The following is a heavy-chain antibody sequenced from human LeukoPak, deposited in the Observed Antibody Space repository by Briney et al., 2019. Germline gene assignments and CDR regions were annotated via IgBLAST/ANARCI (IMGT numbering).Heavy chain of an antibody. CDR2: INGDGSNV. CDR3: ARAGGRYSGSPY. D-gene: IGHD1-26*01. Sequence: PGGSLRLSCAASGFIFSNYYMYWVRQAPGKGLVWVSHINGDGSNVNYADSVKGRFTISRDNAKNTLYLQMNSLRADDTAVYYCARAGGRYSGSPYWGQGTLVTVSS. J-gene: IGHJ4*02. CDR1: GFIFSNYY. V-gene: IGHV3-74*01.